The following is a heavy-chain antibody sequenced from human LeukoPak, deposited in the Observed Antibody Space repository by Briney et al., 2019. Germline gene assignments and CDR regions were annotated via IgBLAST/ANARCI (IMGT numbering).Heavy chain of an antibody. D-gene: IGHD3-22*01. CDR1: GFTFDDYA. CDR2: ISWNSGSI. CDR3: AKDAPSYDSSGYYTGLRAFDI. V-gene: IGHV3-9*01. J-gene: IGHJ3*02. Sequence: GGSLRLSCAASGFTFDDYAMHWVRQAPGKGLEWVSGISWNSGSIGYADSVKGRFTISRDNAKNSPYLQMNSLRAEDTALYYCAKDAPSYDSSGYYTGLRAFDIWGQGTMVTVSS.